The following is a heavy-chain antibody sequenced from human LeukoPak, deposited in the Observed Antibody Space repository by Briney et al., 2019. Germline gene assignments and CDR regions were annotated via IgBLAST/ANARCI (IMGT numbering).Heavy chain of an antibody. V-gene: IGHV3-23*01. CDR1: GFTFSTYA. CDR2: ISGSGGST. D-gene: IGHD4-23*01. CDR3: AKGTTTLVVTKIDY. J-gene: IGHJ4*02. Sequence: GGSLRLSCAASGFTFSTYAMSWVRQAPGKGLEWVSVISGSGGSTYYADSVKGRFTISRDNSKNALYLQMNSLRAEDTAVYYCAKGTTTLVVTKIDYWGQGTLVTVSS.